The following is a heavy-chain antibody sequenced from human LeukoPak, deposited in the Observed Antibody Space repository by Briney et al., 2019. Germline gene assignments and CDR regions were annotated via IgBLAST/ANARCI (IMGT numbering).Heavy chain of an antibody. J-gene: IGHJ3*02. Sequence: SETLSLTCAVSGGTFIDYYMSWIRQPPGKGLEWIGEINHSGSTNYNPSLKSRVTISVDTSKNNFSLMLSTVTAADTAVYYCARMSYDAFDMWGQGRMVTVSS. CDR2: INHSGST. CDR3: ARMSYDAFDM. D-gene: IGHD1-26*01. V-gene: IGHV4-34*01. CDR1: GGTFIDYY.